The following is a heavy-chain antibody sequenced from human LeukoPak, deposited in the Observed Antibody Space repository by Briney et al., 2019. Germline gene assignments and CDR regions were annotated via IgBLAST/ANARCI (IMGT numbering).Heavy chain of an antibody. D-gene: IGHD4-11*01. CDR2: INHSGST. J-gene: IGHJ5*02. V-gene: IGHV4-34*01. CDR1: GFTFSSYE. CDR3: ARSKGRVSWFDP. Sequence: PGGSLRLSCAASGFTFSSYEMNWVRQAPGKGLEWIGEINHSGSTNYNPSLKSRVTISVDTSKNQFSLRLRSVTAADTAVYYCARSKGRVSWFDPWGQGTLVTVSS.